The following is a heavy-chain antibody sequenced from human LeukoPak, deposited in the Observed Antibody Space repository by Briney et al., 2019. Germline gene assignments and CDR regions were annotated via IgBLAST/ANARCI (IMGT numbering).Heavy chain of an antibody. Sequence: SVKVSCKASGGTFNSYTFSWVRQAPGQGRQWMGRIIPILGVANYAQEFQGRVTITADKSTSTVYMELSSLRFEDTAVYYCARGPRDVVIKELVEYWGQGTLVTVSS. CDR1: GGTFNSYT. D-gene: IGHD3-22*01. CDR3: ARGPRDVVIKELVEY. J-gene: IGHJ4*02. V-gene: IGHV1-69*02. CDR2: IIPILGVA.